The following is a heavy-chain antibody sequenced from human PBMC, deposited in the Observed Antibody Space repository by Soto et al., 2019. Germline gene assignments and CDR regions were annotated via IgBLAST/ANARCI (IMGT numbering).Heavy chain of an antibody. Sequence: QVQLVQSGAEVKKPGSSVKVSCKASGGTFSSYAISWVRQAPGQGLEWMGGIIPIFGTANYAKKFQGRVTMTADESTSTAYLELSSLRSEDTAVYYCARGEPSGSYFAGYFQHWGQGTLVTVSS. CDR2: IIPIFGTA. CDR1: GGTFSSYA. V-gene: IGHV1-69*12. CDR3: ARGEPSGSYFAGYFQH. J-gene: IGHJ1*01. D-gene: IGHD1-26*01.